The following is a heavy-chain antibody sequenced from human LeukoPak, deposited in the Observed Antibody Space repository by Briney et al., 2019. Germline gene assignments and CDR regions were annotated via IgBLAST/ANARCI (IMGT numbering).Heavy chain of an antibody. D-gene: IGHD6-19*01. CDR3: ARVTLSVAGDFYYYYGLDV. J-gene: IGHJ6*02. V-gene: IGHV1-18*01. CDR1: GYTFTKYA. CDR2: ISGYNGNT. Sequence: ASVKVSCKASGYTFTKYAISWVRQAPGQGLEWMGWISGYNGNTKYAQEFQGRVTMTTATSTSPAYMELRSLTSDDTAVYYCARVTLSVAGDFYYYYGLDVWAQGTTVTVSS.